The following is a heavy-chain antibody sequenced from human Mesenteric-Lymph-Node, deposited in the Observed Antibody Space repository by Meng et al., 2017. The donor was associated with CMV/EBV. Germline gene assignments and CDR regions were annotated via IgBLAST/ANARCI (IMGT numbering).Heavy chain of an antibody. CDR1: GGSFSGYY. J-gene: IGHJ6*02. CDR2: INHSGST. Sequence: SETLSLTCAVYGGSFSGYYWSWIRQPPGKGLEWIGEINHSGSTNYNPSLKSRVTISIDTSKNQFSLNLNSVTAADTSVYYCARYSIAVADNSPRAMDVWGQGTTVTVSS. D-gene: IGHD6-19*01. CDR3: ARYSIAVADNSPRAMDV. V-gene: IGHV4-34*01.